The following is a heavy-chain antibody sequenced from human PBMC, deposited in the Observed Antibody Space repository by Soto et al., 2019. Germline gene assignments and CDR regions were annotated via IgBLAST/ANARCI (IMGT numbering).Heavy chain of an antibody. CDR1: GVSFGNYA. CDR2: LSGSGTST. V-gene: IGHV3-23*01. D-gene: IGHD6-19*01. CDR3: AKATTNGGWFNPFDS. Sequence: EVQLLESGGGLVQPGGSLRLSCAASGVSFGNYAMNWVRQAPGQGLEWVAGLSGSGTSTYYADSVKGRFTISRDNSRDTLFLQMNSLTADYTAVYYCAKATTNGGWFNPFDSWGQGALVTVSS. J-gene: IGHJ4*02.